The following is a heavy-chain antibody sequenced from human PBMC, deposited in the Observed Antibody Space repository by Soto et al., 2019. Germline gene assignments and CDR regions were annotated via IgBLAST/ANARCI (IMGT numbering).Heavy chain of an antibody. CDR2: IDPSDSYT. Sequence: PGESLKVSCKGSGYSFTSYLISWVRQMPGEGLEWMGRIDPSDSYTNYSPSFQGHVTISADKSISTAYLQWSSLKASDTAMYYCARHITMIVVAGAFDIWGQGTMVTV. V-gene: IGHV5-10-1*01. J-gene: IGHJ3*02. CDR1: GYSFTSYL. D-gene: IGHD3-22*01. CDR3: ARHITMIVVAGAFDI.